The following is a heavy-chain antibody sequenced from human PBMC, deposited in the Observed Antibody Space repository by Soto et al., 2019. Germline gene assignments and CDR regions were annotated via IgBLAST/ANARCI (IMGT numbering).Heavy chain of an antibody. Sequence: GGSLRLSCAASGFTFSSYAMSWVRQAPGKGLEWVSAISGSGGSTYYADSVKGRITISRDNSKNTLYLQMNSLRAEDTAIYYCAKAGGGVHGCDILTYYYDAFDNWGQGTMVTVSS. V-gene: IGHV3-23*01. J-gene: IGHJ3*02. CDR1: GFTFSSYA. CDR2: ISGSGGST. D-gene: IGHD3-9*01. CDR3: AKAGGGVHGCDILTYYYDAFDN.